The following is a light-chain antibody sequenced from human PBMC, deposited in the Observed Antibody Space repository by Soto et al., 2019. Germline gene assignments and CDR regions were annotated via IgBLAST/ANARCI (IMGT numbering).Light chain of an antibody. CDR3: QQYNNWPIT. CDR1: QSVSSN. J-gene: IGKJ5*01. CDR2: GAS. Sequence: EIVMTQSPATLSVSPGERATLSCRAGQSVSSNLAWYQQKPGQAPRLLIYGASTRATGIPARFSGSGSGTEFTLTISSLQSEDFAIYYCQQYNNWPITFGQGTRLEIQ. V-gene: IGKV3-15*01.